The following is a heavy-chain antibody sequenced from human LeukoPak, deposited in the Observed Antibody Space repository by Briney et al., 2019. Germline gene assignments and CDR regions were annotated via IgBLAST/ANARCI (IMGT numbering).Heavy chain of an antibody. J-gene: IGHJ3*02. Sequence: ASVKVSCKASGYIFTGYYMHWLGRAPGQGVEWLGWINPNSGGTNYAQKFQGRVTMTRDTSISTAYMELSRLRSDDTAVYYCARFGGGYAHAFDIWGQGTMVTVSS. CDR3: ARFGGGYAHAFDI. V-gene: IGHV1-2*02. CDR1: GYIFTGYY. D-gene: IGHD5-12*01. CDR2: INPNSGGT.